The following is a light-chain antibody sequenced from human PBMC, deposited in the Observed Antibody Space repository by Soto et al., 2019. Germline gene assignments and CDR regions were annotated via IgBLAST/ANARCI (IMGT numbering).Light chain of an antibody. CDR1: QRISSW. V-gene: IGKV1-5*01. CDR2: DAS. J-gene: IGKJ1*01. CDR3: QQYTSYSWT. Sequence: DIQMTQSPSTLSASVGDRVTITCRASQRISSWLAWSQQKPGKAPKLLIYDASSLESGVPSRFSGSGSGTEFTLTISSLQPDDFATYYCQQYTSYSWTFGQGPKVEIK.